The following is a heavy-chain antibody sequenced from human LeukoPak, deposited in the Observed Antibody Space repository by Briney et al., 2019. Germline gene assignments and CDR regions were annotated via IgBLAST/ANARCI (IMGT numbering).Heavy chain of an antibody. CDR3: ARASGPFDY. CDR2: IWSDGSHK. J-gene: IGHJ4*02. CDR1: GITLSNYG. D-gene: IGHD6-19*01. V-gene: IGHV3-33*08. Sequence: PGGSLRLSCVVSGITLSNYGMSWDRQAPGKGLEWVAVIWSDGSHKYYADSVKGRFTISRDNSKSTLFLLMNSLGAEDTAVYCCARASGPFDYWGQGTLVTVSS.